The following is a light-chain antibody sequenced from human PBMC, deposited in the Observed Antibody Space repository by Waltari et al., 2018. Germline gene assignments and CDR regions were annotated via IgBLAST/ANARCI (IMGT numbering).Light chain of an antibody. Sequence: ETVLTQSPATLSLSRGARATLSCRPSQSVSTHLAWYQQKPGQSPRLFIHGTSNRATGVAARFSGSGSGTDFTLTISSLEPEDFAVYYCQQRTNGPLTFGGGTKVEIK. J-gene: IGKJ4*02. V-gene: IGKV3-11*01. CDR2: GTS. CDR3: QQRTNGPLT. CDR1: QSVSTH.